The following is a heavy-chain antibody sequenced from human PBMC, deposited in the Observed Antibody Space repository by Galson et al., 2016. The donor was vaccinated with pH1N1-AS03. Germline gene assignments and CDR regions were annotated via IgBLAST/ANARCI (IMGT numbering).Heavy chain of an antibody. D-gene: IGHD4-17*01. Sequence: PALVKPTQTLTLTCTFSGFSLSTSGMCVSWIRQPPGKALEWLARIDWDDDQYYSTSLKTRLTISKDTSKNQVGLTMTNMAPVDTATYYRARMRDYGVLRDAFDIWGQGTMVTVSS. CDR3: ARMRDYGVLRDAFDI. V-gene: IGHV2-70*11. CDR1: GFSLSTSGMC. J-gene: IGHJ3*02. CDR2: IDWDDDQ.